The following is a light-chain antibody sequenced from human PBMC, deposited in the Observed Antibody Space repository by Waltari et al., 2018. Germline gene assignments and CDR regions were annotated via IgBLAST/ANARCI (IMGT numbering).Light chain of an antibody. V-gene: IGKV1-9*01. CDR2: TAS. J-gene: IGKJ5*01. CDR1: QGISSY. Sequence: DIQLTQSPSFLSASVGDRVTITFRSSQGISSYLAWYQQKAGKAPKLLIHTASTMQGGVPSRFSGSGSGTDFTLTISSLQPEDFATYYCQQRNSYPITFGQGTRLEIK. CDR3: QQRNSYPIT.